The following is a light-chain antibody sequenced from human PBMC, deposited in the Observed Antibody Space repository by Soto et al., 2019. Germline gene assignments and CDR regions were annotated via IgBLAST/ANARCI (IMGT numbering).Light chain of an antibody. Sequence: DIVMTQSPDSLAVSLGERATINCKSSQSLLYSSNNKNYLAWYQQKPGQPPKLLIHWASSRESGVPDRFVGSGSGANFTLTISSLQAEDVAVYFCQQYHDTLPLTFGGGTKVEIK. CDR2: WAS. J-gene: IGKJ4*01. V-gene: IGKV4-1*01. CDR3: QQYHDTLPLT. CDR1: QSLLYSSNNKNY.